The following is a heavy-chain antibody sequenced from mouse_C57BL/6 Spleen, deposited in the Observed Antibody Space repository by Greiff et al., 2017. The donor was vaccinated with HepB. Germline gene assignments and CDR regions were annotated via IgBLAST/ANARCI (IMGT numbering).Heavy chain of an antibody. D-gene: IGHD2-4*01. J-gene: IGHJ2*01. CDR2: IYPGSGST. Sequence: VQLQQPGAELVKPGASVKMSCKASGYTFTSYWITWVKQRPGQGLEWIGDIYPGSGSTNYNEKFKSKATLTVDTSSSTAYMQLSSLTSEDSAVYYCARGYDYDRYFDYWGQGTTLTVSS. V-gene: IGHV1-55*01. CDR1: GYTFTSYW. CDR3: ARGYDYDRYFDY.